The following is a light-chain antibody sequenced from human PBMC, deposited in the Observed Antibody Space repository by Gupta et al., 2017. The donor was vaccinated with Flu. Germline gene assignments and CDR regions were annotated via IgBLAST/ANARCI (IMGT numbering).Light chain of an antibody. CDR2: ATS. Sequence: AVRMTQSPSSISASTGDRVTITCRASQSLSNSVAWYQQKAGKPPKLLIYATSSLQNGVPSRFSGSGSGTDFTLTIGCLQADDFATYYCQQYYGFPFTFGHGTKVDVK. V-gene: IGKV1-8*01. CDR1: QSLSNS. CDR3: QQYYGFPFT. J-gene: IGKJ3*01.